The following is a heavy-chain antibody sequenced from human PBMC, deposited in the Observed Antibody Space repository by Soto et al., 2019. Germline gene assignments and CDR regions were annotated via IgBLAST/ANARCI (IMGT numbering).Heavy chain of an antibody. CDR1: RGTFSSYT. Sequence: QVQLVQSGAEVKKPGSSVKVSCKASRGTFSSYTISWVRQAPGQGLEWMGRIIPILGIANYAQKFQGRVTITADKSTSKAYMELSSLRSEDTAVYYCARGRYVDTAMVDYWGQGTLVTVSS. J-gene: IGHJ4*02. V-gene: IGHV1-69*02. CDR3: ARGRYVDTAMVDY. D-gene: IGHD5-18*01. CDR2: IIPILGIA.